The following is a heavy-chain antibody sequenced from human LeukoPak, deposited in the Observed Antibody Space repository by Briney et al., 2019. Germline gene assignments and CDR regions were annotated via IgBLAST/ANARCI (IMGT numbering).Heavy chain of an antibody. CDR1: GFTFSSYA. D-gene: IGHD6-19*01. CDR3: AKSGKEIAVLGFDL. CDR2: ISGSGGST. Sequence: GGSLRLSCAAYGFTFSSYAMSWVRQAPGKGLEWVSAISGSGGSTYYADSVKGRFTISRDNSKNTLYLQMDSLRAEDTAVYYCAKSGKEIAVLGFDLWGQGTLVTVSS. V-gene: IGHV3-23*01. J-gene: IGHJ5*02.